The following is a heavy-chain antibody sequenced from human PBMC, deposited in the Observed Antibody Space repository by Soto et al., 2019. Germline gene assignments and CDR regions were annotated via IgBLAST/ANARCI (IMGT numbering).Heavy chain of an antibody. Sequence: PGESLKISCKGSGYSFTSYWISWVRQMPGKGLEWMGRIDPSDSYTNYSPSFQGHVTISADKSISTAYLQWSSLKASDTAMYYCARGTIAARPYYYYYGKDVWRQGTTATVFS. CDR1: GYSFTSYW. D-gene: IGHD6-6*01. V-gene: IGHV5-10-1*01. CDR3: ARGTIAARPYYYYYGKDV. J-gene: IGHJ6*02. CDR2: IDPSDSYT.